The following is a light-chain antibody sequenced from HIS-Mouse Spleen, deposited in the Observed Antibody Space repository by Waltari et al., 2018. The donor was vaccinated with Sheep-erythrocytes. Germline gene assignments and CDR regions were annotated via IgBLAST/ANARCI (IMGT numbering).Light chain of an antibody. J-gene: IGKJ1*01. CDR1: QSVSSSY. CDR2: GAS. CDR3: QQYGSSPPWT. V-gene: IGKV3-20*01. Sequence: EIVLTQSPGTLSLSPGERATLSCRASQSVSSSYLAWYQQKPGQAPRPLIYGASSMATGIPDRFSGSGSGTDFTLTISRLEPEDFAVYYCQQYGSSPPWTFGQGTKVEIK.